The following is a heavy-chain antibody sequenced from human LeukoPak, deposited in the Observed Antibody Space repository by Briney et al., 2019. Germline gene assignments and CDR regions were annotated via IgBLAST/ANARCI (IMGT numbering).Heavy chain of an antibody. CDR2: IYSAGTT. Sequence: PGGSLRLSCAASGFTVNSNHMTWVRQSSEKGLEWVSFIYSAGTTSYADSVKGRFTISRDNSKNTLYLQMDSLRAEDTAVYYCARSTPPNVGIGAFGIWGQGTMVTVSS. D-gene: IGHD2-15*01. CDR1: GFTVNSNH. CDR3: ARSTPPNVGIGAFGI. V-gene: IGHV3-53*01. J-gene: IGHJ3*02.